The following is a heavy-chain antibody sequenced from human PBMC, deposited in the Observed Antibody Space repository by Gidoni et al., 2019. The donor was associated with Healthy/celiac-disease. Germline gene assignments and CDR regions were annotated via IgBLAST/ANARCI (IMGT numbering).Heavy chain of an antibody. Sequence: EVQLLESGGGLAQPGGSLRHSCAASGLTFRSYASSWVRQAPAKGLEWVSYISGSGGSTYYADAVKGRFTISRENSKNTLYLQMNSLRAEDTAVYYCAKRTQSKKLRYFDWPTVDYWGQGTLVTVSS. CDR3: AKRTQSKKLRYFDWPTVDY. CDR1: GLTFRSYA. J-gene: IGHJ4*02. CDR2: ISGSGGST. D-gene: IGHD3-9*01. V-gene: IGHV3-23*01.